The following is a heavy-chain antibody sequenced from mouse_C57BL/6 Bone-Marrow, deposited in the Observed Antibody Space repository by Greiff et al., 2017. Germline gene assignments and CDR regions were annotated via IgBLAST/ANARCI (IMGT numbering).Heavy chain of an antibody. V-gene: IGHV5-6*01. CDR1: GFTFSSYG. D-gene: IGHD2-4*01. CDR2: ISSGGSYT. J-gene: IGHJ4*01. Sequence: EVKLMESGGDLVKPGGSLKLSCAASGFTFSSYGMSWVRQTPDKRLEWVATISSGGSYTYYPDSVKGRFTISRDNAKNTLYLQMSSLKSEDTAMYYCASLYDYDPHYYAMDYWGQGTSVTVSS. CDR3: ASLYDYDPHYYAMDY.